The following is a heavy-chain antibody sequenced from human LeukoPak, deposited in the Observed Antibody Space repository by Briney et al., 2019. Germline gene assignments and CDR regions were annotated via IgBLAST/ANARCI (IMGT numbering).Heavy chain of an antibody. Sequence: APVRVSCKASGGTFSSYAISWVRQAPGQGLEWMGGIIPIFGTANYAQKFQGRVTITTDESTSTAYMELSSLRSEDTAVYYCAREEYSSSSRWGNWFDPWGQGTLVTVSS. CDR1: GGTFSSYA. CDR2: IIPIFGTA. J-gene: IGHJ5*02. D-gene: IGHD6-6*01. V-gene: IGHV1-69*05. CDR3: AREEYSSSSRWGNWFDP.